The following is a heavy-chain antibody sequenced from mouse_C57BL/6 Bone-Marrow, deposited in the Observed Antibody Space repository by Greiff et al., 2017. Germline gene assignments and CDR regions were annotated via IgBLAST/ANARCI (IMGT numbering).Heavy chain of an antibody. CDR3: ARRGYYAMDY. J-gene: IGHJ4*01. CDR1: GYTFTSYG. CDR2: IYPRSGNT. V-gene: IGHV1-81*01. Sequence: QVQLQQSGAELARPGASVKLSCKASGYTFTSYGISWVKQRPGQGLEWIGEIYPRSGNTYYNEKFKGKATLTADKSSSTAYMELRSLTSEDSAVYFCARRGYYAMDYWGQGTAVTVSS.